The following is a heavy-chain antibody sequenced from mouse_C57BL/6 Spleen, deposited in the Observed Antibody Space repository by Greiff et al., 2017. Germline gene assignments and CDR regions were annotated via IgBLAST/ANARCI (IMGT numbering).Heavy chain of an antibody. CDR3: GREGWLLRNWYFDV. CDR2: IYPGSGST. CDR1: GYTFTSYW. J-gene: IGHJ1*03. D-gene: IGHD2-3*01. V-gene: IGHV1-55*01. Sequence: VQLQQPGAELVKPGASVKMSCKASGYTFTSYWITWVKQRPGQGLEWIGDIYPGSGSTNYNEKFKSKATLTVDTSSSTAYMQLSSLTSEDAAVDYCGREGWLLRNWYFDVWGTGTTVTVSS.